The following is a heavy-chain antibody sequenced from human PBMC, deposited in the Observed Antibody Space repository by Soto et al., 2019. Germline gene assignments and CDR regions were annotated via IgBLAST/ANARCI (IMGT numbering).Heavy chain of an antibody. CDR1: CGSISGRSYY. V-gene: IGHV4-39*01. Sequence: SETLSLTCTFSCGSISGRSYYWGLIRQPPGKGLEWIGSIYYSGSTYYNPSLKSRVTISVDTSKNQFSLKLSSVTAADTAVYYCARHTPAISISDHWGQGTLVTVS. D-gene: IGHD2-15*01. J-gene: IGHJ4*02. CDR2: IYYSGST. CDR3: ARHTPAISISDH.